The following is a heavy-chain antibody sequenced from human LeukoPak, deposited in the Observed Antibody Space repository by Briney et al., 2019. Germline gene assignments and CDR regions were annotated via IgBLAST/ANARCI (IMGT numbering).Heavy chain of an antibody. J-gene: IGHJ4*02. V-gene: IGHV5-51*01. CDR2: IYPGDSDI. Sequence: GESLKISCKGSGYSFTKYWIAWVRQMPGKGLEWMGIIYPGDSDIRYSPSFQGQVTISADKSISTAYLQWSSLKASDTAMYHCARHFGYRGYDGDYWGQGTLVTVSS. CDR3: ARHFGYRGYDGDY. D-gene: IGHD5-12*01. CDR1: GYSFTKYW.